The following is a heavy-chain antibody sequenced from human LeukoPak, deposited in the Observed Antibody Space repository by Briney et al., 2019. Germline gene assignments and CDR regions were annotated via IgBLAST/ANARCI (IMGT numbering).Heavy chain of an antibody. Sequence: PSETLSLTCAVYGGSFSGYYWSWIRQPPGKGLEWIGEINHSGSTNYNPSLKSRVTISVDTSKNQFSLKLSSVTAADTAVFYCARGGSGWYHFALDTFDIWGQGTMVTVSS. CDR3: ARGGSGWYHFALDTFDI. D-gene: IGHD6-19*01. J-gene: IGHJ3*02. CDR1: GGSFSGYY. V-gene: IGHV4-34*01. CDR2: INHSGST.